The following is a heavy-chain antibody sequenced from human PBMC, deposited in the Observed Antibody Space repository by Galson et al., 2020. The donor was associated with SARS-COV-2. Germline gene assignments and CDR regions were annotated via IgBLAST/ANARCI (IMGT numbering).Heavy chain of an antibody. D-gene: IGHD3-10*01. CDR2: INPSGGST. CDR3: ARDFTMVRGVNYYYGMDV. J-gene: IGHJ6*02. V-gene: IGHV1-46*01. CDR1: GYTFTSYY. Sequence: ASVKVSCKASGYTFTSYYMHWVRQAPGQGLEWMGIINPSGGSTSYAQKFQGRVTMTRDTSTSTVYMELRSLRSEDTAVYYCARDFTMVRGVNYYYGMDVWGQGTTVTVSS.